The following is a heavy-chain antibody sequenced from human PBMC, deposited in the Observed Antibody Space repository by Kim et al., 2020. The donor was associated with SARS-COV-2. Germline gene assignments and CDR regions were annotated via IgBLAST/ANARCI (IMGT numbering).Heavy chain of an antibody. Sequence: GGSLRLSCAASGFTFSSYAMHWVRQAPGKGLEWVAVISYDGSNKYYADSVKGRFTISRDNSKNTLYLKMNSLRAADTAVYYCARVGYSSSWYSVEYYYYYYCMDVWGQGTTVTVSS. D-gene: IGHD6-13*01. V-gene: IGHV3-30*04. CDR1: GFTFSSYA. J-gene: IGHJ6*02. CDR3: ARVGYSSSWYSVEYYYYYYCMDV. CDR2: ISYDGSNK.